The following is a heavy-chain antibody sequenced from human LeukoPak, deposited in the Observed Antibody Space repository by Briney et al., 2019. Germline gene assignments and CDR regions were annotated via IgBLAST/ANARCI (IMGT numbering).Heavy chain of an antibody. D-gene: IGHD1-7*01. J-gene: IGHJ5*02. Sequence: GGSLRLSCAASGFTFSSYDMHWVRQGIGKGLEWVSGIATAGATFYAGSVKGRFIISRENGKKSLYLQMNDLRAGDTAVYYCARGGELGFDPWGQGALVTVSS. CDR2: IATAGAT. V-gene: IGHV3-13*01. CDR3: ARGGELGFDP. CDR1: GFTFSSYD.